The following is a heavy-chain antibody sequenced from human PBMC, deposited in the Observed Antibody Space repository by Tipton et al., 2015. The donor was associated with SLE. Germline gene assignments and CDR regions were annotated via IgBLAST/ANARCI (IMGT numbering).Heavy chain of an antibody. D-gene: IGHD3-16*02. CDR2: LYSGGST. CDR1: GFSVTRNY. Sequence: SLRLSCAASGFSVTRNYMSWFRQVPGKGLEWVSVLYSGGSTFYADSVRGRLTISRDNAKNTLYLQMNSLRVEDTAVYYCAAGNRYTSGGWGQGTLVTVSS. V-gene: IGHV3-66*01. J-gene: IGHJ4*02. CDR3: AAGNRYTSGG.